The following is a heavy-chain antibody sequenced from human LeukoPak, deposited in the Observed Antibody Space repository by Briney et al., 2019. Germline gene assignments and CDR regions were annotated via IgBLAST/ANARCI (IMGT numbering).Heavy chain of an antibody. J-gene: IGHJ3*02. V-gene: IGHV3-23*01. CDR3: AKDLIFGGVIVLTSGAFDI. CDR1: GFTFSSYA. CDR2: ISGSGGST. D-gene: IGHD3-16*02. Sequence: GGSLRLSCAASGFTFSSYAMSWVRQAPGKGLEWVSAISGSGGSTYYADSVKGRFTISRDNSKNTPYLQMNSLRAEDTAVYYCAKDLIFGGVIVLTSGAFDIWGQGTMVTVSS.